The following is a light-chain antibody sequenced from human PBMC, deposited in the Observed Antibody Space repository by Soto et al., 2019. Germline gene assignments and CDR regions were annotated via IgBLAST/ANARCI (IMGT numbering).Light chain of an antibody. J-gene: IGKJ4*01. CDR3: QQDYNLPVT. CDR1: QSVSSSY. V-gene: IGKV3D-7*01. CDR2: GAS. Sequence: EIVMTQSPATLSLSPGERATLSCRASQSVSSSYLSWYQQKPGQAPRLLIYGASTRATGIPARFSGSGSGTDFTLTISSLQSEDFAVYYCQQDYNLPVTFGGGTKVDIK.